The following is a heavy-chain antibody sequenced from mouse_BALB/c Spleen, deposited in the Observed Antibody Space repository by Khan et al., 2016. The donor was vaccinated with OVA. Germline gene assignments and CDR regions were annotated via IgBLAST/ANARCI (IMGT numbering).Heavy chain of an antibody. Sequence: QMQLEESGPGLVAPSQSLSITCTISGFSLTNYGVHWVRQPPGKGLEWLVVIWSDGSTTYNSALKSRLTISKDNSKSQVFLKRNSLQTDDTAVYFCARQPYYHYNIMDYWGQGTSVTVSS. CDR2: IWSDGST. CDR1: GFSLTNYG. CDR3: ARQPYYHYNIMDY. V-gene: IGHV2-6-1*01. D-gene: IGHD2-10*01. J-gene: IGHJ4*01.